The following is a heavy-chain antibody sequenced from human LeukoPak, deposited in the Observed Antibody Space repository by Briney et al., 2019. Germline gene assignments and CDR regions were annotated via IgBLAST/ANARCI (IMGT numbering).Heavy chain of an antibody. CDR1: GFTVSSNY. D-gene: IGHD6-19*01. J-gene: IGHJ3*02. CDR3: ARAGPYSSGWYRGPHAFDI. Sequence: PGGSLRLSCAASGFTVSSNYMSWVRQAPGKGLEWVSVIYSGGSTYYADSVKGRFTISRDNSKNTLYLQMNSLRAEDTAVYYCARAGPYSSGWYRGPHAFDIWGQGTMVTVSS. V-gene: IGHV3-53*01. CDR2: IYSGGST.